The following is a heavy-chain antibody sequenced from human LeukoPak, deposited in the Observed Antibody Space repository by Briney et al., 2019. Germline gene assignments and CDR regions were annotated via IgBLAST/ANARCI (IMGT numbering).Heavy chain of an antibody. D-gene: IGHD3-10*01. V-gene: IGHV4-34*01. J-gene: IGHJ5*02. CDR1: GGSFSGYY. CDR3: ARGQLLWFGESRRNWFDP. Sequence: PSETLSLTCAVYGGSFSGYYWSWIRQPPGKGLEWIGEINHSGSTNYNPSLKSRVTISVDTSKNQFSLKLSSVTAADTAVYYCARGQLLWFGESRRNWFDPWGQGTLVTVSS. CDR2: INHSGST.